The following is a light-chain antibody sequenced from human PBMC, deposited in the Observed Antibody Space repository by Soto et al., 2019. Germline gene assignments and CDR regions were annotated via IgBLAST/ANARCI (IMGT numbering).Light chain of an antibody. CDR2: GAS. CDR1: QSVSSNS. J-gene: IGKJ1*01. V-gene: IGKV3-20*01. Sequence: EIVLTQSPGTLSLSPGERATLSCRASQSVSSNSLAWYQQKPGQAPRLLIYGASSRASGIPDRFSGSGSGTDFTLTISRLEPEDFAVYYCQQCDTSRTWTFGQGTKVDSK. CDR3: QQCDTSRTWT.